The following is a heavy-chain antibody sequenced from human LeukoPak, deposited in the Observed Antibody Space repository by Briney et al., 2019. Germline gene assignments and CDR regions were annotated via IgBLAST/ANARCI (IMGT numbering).Heavy chain of an antibody. D-gene: IGHD4-23*01. Sequence: SETLSLTCTDPGGSISSYFWSWIRQPPGKGLEWIGYIYYSGSTNYNPSLKSRVTISLDTSKNQISLKLSSVTAADTAVYYCARHTTVVPPHYFDYWGQGTLVTVSS. CDR3: ARHTTVVPPHYFDY. J-gene: IGHJ4*02. CDR2: IYYSGST. CDR1: GGSISSYF. V-gene: IGHV4-59*08.